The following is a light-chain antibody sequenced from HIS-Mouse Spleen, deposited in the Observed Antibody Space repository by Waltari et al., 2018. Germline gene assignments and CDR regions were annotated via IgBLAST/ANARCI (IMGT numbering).Light chain of an antibody. Sequence: IQLTQSPSFLSASLGDRVTITFRASQVISMYLSWYQQKPGKAPKLLLYAASTLQSGVPARFSGSGSGTEFTLTISSLQPEDFATYYCQQLNSYPPTFGQGTKVEIK. CDR3: QQLNSYPPT. CDR1: QVISMY. V-gene: IGKV1-9*01. J-gene: IGKJ1*01. CDR2: AAS.